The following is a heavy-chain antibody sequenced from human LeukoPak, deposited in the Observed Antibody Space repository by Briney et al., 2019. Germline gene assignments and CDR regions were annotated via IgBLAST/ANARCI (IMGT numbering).Heavy chain of an antibody. CDR2: FYTSGST. J-gene: IGHJ4*02. Sequence: SQTLSLTCTVSGGSISSGSYYWSWIRQPAGKGLEWIGRFYTSGSTNYNPSLKSRVTISVDTSKNQFSLKLSSVTAADTAVYYCARHHSSSWPNYYFDYWGQGTLVTVSS. CDR1: GGSISSGSYY. CDR3: ARHHSSSWPNYYFDY. D-gene: IGHD6-13*01. V-gene: IGHV4-61*02.